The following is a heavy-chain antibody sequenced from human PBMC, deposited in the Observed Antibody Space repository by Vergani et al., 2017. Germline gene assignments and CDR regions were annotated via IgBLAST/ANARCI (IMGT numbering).Heavy chain of an antibody. D-gene: IGHD1-1*01. CDR3: VRVKGSNWNDHLYDI. J-gene: IGHJ3*02. CDR2: IRNRANEYTT. CDR1: GFIFSDHY. V-gene: IGHV3-72*01. Sequence: EVQVVESGGGLVQPGGSLRLSCAASGFIFSDHYMDWVRQAPGKGLEGVGRIRNRANEYTTQYAASVKGTVTNARSDSKSYLYLQMISLQTEDTALYYCVRVKGSNWNDHLYDIWGQGTLVTVSS.